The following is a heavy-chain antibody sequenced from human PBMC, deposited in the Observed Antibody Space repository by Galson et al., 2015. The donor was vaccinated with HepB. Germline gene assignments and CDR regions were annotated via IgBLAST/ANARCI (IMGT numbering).Heavy chain of an antibody. Sequence: SLRLSCAASGFTFSSYAMHWVRQAPGKGLEWVAVISYDGSNKYYADSVKGRFTISRDNSKNTLYLQVNSLRDDDTGVYYCAKALGGVPTSFGDYWGQGTLVSVSS. V-gene: IGHV3-30-3*01. J-gene: IGHJ4*02. CDR3: AKALGGVPTSFGDY. D-gene: IGHD3-16*01. CDR1: GFTFSSYA. CDR2: ISYDGSNK.